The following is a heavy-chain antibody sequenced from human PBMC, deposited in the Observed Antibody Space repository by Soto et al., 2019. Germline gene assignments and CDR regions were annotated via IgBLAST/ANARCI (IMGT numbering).Heavy chain of an antibody. V-gene: IGHV3-33*01. CDR3: ASGGDRSGYYSFDS. D-gene: IGHD3-22*01. CDR1: GFTFSSYG. J-gene: IGHJ4*02. Sequence: SLRLSCAASGFTFSSYGMHWVRQAPGKGLEWVAVIWYDGSNKYYADSVKGRFTISRDNSKNTLYLQMNSLRAEDTAVYYCASGGDRSGYYSFDSCGQVTLLTVSS. CDR2: IWYDGSNK.